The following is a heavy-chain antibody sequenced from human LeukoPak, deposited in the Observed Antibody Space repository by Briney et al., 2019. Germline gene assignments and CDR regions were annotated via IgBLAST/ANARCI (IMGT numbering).Heavy chain of an antibody. J-gene: IGHJ4*02. CDR1: GGSFSGYY. CDR2: INHSGST. V-gene: IGHV4-34*01. D-gene: IGHD2-2*01. CDR3: ARGKGKPAATDY. Sequence: SETLSLTCAVYGGSFSGYYWSWIRQPPGKGLEWIGEINHSGSTNYNPSLKSRVTISVDTSKNQFSLKLSSVTAADTAVYYCARGKGKPAATDYWGQGTLVTVSS.